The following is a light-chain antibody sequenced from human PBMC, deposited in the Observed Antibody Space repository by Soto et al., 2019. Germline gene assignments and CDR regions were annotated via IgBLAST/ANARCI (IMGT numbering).Light chain of an antibody. J-gene: IGKJ4*01. CDR2: WAS. CDR1: QSVLYSSNNKNY. Sequence: DIVMTQSPDSLAVSLGERATINCRSSQSVLYSSNNKNYLAWYQQKPGQPPKLLIYWASTRESGVPDRFSGTESGTDFTLPISSLQDEDVALYYCQQYYNTPLTFGGGTKVEIK. V-gene: IGKV4-1*01. CDR3: QQYYNTPLT.